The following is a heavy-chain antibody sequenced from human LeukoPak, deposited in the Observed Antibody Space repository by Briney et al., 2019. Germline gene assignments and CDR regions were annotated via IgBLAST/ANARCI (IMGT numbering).Heavy chain of an antibody. Sequence: PGGSLRLSCAASGFTFGNYVIHWVRQAPGKGLEWVAVTSSDLNVKLYADSVKGRFTNSRDNSRSTLYLQMNSLRPEDTAIYYCAREGYYGSGSPPSLYFDYWGQGTLVTVSS. CDR3: AREGYYGSGSPPSLYFDY. CDR2: TSSDLNVK. V-gene: IGHV3-30-3*01. D-gene: IGHD3-10*01. J-gene: IGHJ4*02. CDR1: GFTFGNYV.